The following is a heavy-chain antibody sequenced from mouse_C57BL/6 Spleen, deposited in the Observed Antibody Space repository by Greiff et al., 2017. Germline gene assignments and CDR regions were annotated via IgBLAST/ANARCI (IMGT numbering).Heavy chain of an antibody. CDR2: INPNNGGT. V-gene: IGHV1-18*01. CDR1: GYTFTDYN. J-gene: IGHJ4*01. D-gene: IGHD1-1*01. Sequence: VQLQQSGPELVKPGASVKIPCKASGYTFTDYNMDWVKQSHGKSLEWIGDINPNNGGTIYNQKFKGKATLTVDKSSSTAYMELRSLTSEDTAVYYCAIYCYGSYAMDYWGQGTSVTVSS. CDR3: AIYCYGSYAMDY.